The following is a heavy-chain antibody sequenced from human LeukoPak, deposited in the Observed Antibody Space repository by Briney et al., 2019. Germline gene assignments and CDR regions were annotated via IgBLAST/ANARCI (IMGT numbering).Heavy chain of an antibody. J-gene: IGHJ4*02. D-gene: IGHD5-12*01. CDR3: ARDPYSGYGRFDY. V-gene: IGHV4-39*07. CDR1: GGSIRSSTYY. Sequence: SETLALTCTVPGGSIRSSTYYWGWIRQPPGKGLEWIGTIYSSGSTYYNPSLKSRVTISVETSKNQFSLKLNSVTAADTAVYYCARDPYSGYGRFDYWGQGTLVTVSS. CDR2: IYSSGST.